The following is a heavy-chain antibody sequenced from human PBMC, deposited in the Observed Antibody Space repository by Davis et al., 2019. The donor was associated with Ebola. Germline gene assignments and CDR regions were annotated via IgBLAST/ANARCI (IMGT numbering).Heavy chain of an antibody. CDR2: IRSKGFGGTT. Sequence: GESLKISCRGSGFTFGDYAMSWVRQAPGKGLEWVGFIRSKGFGGTTEYAASVKGRFTISRDDSKNTAYLQMNSLKTEDTAVYYCTITTASIDYWGQGTLVTVSS. CDR3: TITTASIDY. CDR1: GFTFGDYA. V-gene: IGHV3-49*04. D-gene: IGHD3-22*01. J-gene: IGHJ4*02.